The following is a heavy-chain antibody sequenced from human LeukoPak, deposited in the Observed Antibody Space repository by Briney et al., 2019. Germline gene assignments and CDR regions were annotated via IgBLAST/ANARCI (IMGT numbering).Heavy chain of an antibody. Sequence: ASVTVSCKASGYTFTNYAMNWVRQAPGQGLEWMGWIHPSTGNPTYAQGFTGRFVFSLDTSVSTTYLQISSLKAEDTAVYFCARAFQSLGGLSLPDYWGQGTLVTVSS. D-gene: IGHD3-16*02. CDR2: IHPSTGNP. J-gene: IGHJ4*02. CDR1: GYTFTNYA. CDR3: ARAFQSLGGLSLPDY. V-gene: IGHV7-4-1*02.